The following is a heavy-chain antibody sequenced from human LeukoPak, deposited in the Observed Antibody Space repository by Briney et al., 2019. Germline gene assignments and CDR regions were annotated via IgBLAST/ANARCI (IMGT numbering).Heavy chain of an antibody. D-gene: IGHD6-19*01. CDR1: GGSFSTHY. V-gene: IGHV4-34*01. J-gene: IGHJ4*02. CDR2: INHSGSA. Sequence: PSETLSLTCAVYGGSFSTHYWSWIRQPPGEGLEWIGEINHSGSANYNPSLKSRVTLSVDTSKNQFSLKLSSVTAADTAVYYCARERYSSGWYDYWGQGTLVTVSS. CDR3: ARERYSSGWYDY.